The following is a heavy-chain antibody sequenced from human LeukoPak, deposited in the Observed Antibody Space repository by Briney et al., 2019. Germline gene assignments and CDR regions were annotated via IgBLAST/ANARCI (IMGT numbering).Heavy chain of an antibody. Sequence: SETLSLTCTVSGGSISSSSYYWGWIRQPPGKGLEGIGSIYYSGSTYYNPSLKSRVTISVDTSKNQFSLKLSSVTAADTAVYYCAREGVSGVATIMDGVAFDIWGQGTMVTVSS. CDR1: GGSISSSSYY. D-gene: IGHD5-12*01. CDR2: IYYSGST. J-gene: IGHJ3*02. V-gene: IGHV4-39*07. CDR3: AREGVSGVATIMDGVAFDI.